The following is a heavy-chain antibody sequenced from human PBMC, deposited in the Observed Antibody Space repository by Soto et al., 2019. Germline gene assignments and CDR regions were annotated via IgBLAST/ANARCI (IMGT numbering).Heavy chain of an antibody. Sequence: GGSLRLSGAASGFTFSSYWMSWVRQAPGKGLEWVANIKQDGSEKYYVDSVKGRFTISRDNAKNSLYLQMNSLRAEDTAVYYCARDQGSGDYYYGKEVWGPGTTVTVSS. CDR2: IKQDGSEK. CDR1: GFTFSSYW. J-gene: IGHJ6*02. V-gene: IGHV3-7*05. D-gene: IGHD6-19*01. CDR3: ARDQGSGDYYYGKEV.